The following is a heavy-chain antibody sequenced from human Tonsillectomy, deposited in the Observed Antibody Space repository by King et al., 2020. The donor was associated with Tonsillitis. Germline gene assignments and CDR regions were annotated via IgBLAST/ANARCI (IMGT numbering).Heavy chain of an antibody. D-gene: IGHD3-10*01. V-gene: IGHV4-34*01. CDR3: AGXAXLXXFGVXGXXYYXDV. J-gene: IGHJ6*03. CDR1: GGSFSGSY. CDR2: INHSGST. Sequence: VQLQQWGAGLLKPSETLSLTCAVYGGSFSGSYWSWIRQPPGKGLEWIGEINHSGSTNYNVSLKSRVTISVDTAKNQFSLKLSSVTAADTAVYYCAGXAXLXXFGVXGXXYYXDVXGKGXTVTVX.